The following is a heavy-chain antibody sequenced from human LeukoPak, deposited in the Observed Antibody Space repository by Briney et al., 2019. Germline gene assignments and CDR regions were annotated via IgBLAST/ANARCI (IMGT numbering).Heavy chain of an antibody. CDR1: GFTFSSYG. V-gene: IGHV3-33*01. J-gene: IGHJ6*02. CDR3: ATYVSHYYYGMDV. Sequence: PGRSLRLSCAASGFTFSSYGMHWVRQAPGKGLEWVAVIWYDGSNKYYADSVKSRFTISRDNSKNTLYLQMNSLRAEDTAVYYCATYVSHYYYGMDVWGQGTTVTVSS. D-gene: IGHD2-8*01. CDR2: IWYDGSNK.